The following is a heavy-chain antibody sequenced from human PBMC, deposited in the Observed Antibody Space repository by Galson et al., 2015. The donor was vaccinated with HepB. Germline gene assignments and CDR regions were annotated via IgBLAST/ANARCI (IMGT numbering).Heavy chain of an antibody. J-gene: IGHJ6*02. CDR1: GYTFTSYY. CDR2: INPSGGST. D-gene: IGHD3-22*01. Sequence: SVKVSCKASGYTFTSYYKHWVRQAPGQGLEWMGIINPSGGSTSYAQKFQGRVTMTRDTSTSTVYMELSSLRSEDTAVYYCARGDYDSSGYLPEGMDVWGQGTTVTVSS. V-gene: IGHV1-46*01. CDR3: ARGDYDSSGYLPEGMDV.